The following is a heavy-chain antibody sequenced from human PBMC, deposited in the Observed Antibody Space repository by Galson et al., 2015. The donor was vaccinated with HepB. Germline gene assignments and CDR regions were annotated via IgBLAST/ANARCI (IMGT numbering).Heavy chain of an antibody. CDR3: ARVGRALQWLVRTPAFDY. J-gene: IGHJ4*02. CDR1: GGTFSSYA. D-gene: IGHD6-19*01. V-gene: IGHV1-69*10. CDR2: IIPILGIA. Sequence: SVKVSCKASGGTFSSYAISWVRQAPGQGLEWMGGIIPILGIANYAQKFQGRVTITADKSTSTAYMELSSLRSEDTAVYYCARVGRALQWLVRTPAFDYWGQGTLVTVSS.